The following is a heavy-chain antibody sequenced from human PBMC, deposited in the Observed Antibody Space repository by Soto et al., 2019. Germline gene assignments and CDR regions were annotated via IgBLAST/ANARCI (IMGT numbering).Heavy chain of an antibody. Sequence: QLQLQESGPGLVKPSETLSLTCTVSGGSISSSSYYWGWIRQPPGKGLEWIGRIYYSGSTYYNPSLKSRVTISVDTSKNQFSLKLSSVTAADTAVYYCARHAHCSGGSCPFYYYYGMDVWGQGTTVTVSS. J-gene: IGHJ6*02. CDR2: IYYSGST. CDR3: ARHAHCSGGSCPFYYYYGMDV. CDR1: GGSISSSSYY. D-gene: IGHD2-15*01. V-gene: IGHV4-39*01.